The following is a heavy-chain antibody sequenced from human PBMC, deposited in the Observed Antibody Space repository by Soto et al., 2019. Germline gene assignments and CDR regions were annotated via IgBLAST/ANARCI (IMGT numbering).Heavy chain of an antibody. Sequence: SVTVSCKASGGTFSIYAMIWVRQAPGQGLEWMGGIIPIFGTANYAQKFQGRVTITADESTSTAYMELSSLRSEDTAVYYCARGRYYYDSSGYYPGRFDYWGQGTLVTVSS. CDR1: GGTFSIYA. D-gene: IGHD3-22*01. J-gene: IGHJ4*02. CDR3: ARGRYYYDSSGYYPGRFDY. V-gene: IGHV1-69*13. CDR2: IIPIFGTA.